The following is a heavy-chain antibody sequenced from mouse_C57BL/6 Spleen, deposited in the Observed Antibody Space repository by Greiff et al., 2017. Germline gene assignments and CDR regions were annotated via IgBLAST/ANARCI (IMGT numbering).Heavy chain of an antibody. V-gene: IGHV1-80*01. J-gene: IGHJ3*01. CDR3: ARMGYYGSSSWFAY. Sequence: VQLVESGAELVKPGASVKISCKASGYAFSSYWMNWVKQRPGKGLEWIGQIYPGDGDTNYNGKFKGKATLTADKSSSTAYMQLSSLTSEDSAVYFCARMGYYGSSSWFAYWGQGTLVTVSA. CDR1: GYAFSSYW. CDR2: IYPGDGDT. D-gene: IGHD1-1*01.